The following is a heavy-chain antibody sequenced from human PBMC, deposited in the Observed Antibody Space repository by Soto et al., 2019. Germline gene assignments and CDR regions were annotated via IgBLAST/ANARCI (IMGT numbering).Heavy chain of an antibody. D-gene: IGHD6-19*01. V-gene: IGHV3-9*01. CDR1: GFTFDDYA. CDR2: ISWNSGSI. Sequence: GGSLRLSCAASGFTFDDYAMHWVRQAPGKGLGWVSGISWNSGSIGYADSVKGRFTISRDNAKNSLYLQMNSLRAEDTALYYCAKDKLAVAGYFDYWGQGTLVTVSS. J-gene: IGHJ4*02. CDR3: AKDKLAVAGYFDY.